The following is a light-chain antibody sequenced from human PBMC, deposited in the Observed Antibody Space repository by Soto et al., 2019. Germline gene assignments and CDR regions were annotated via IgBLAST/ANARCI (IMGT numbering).Light chain of an antibody. J-gene: IGKJ1*01. CDR1: QNINTW. CDR3: QPYRSDST. Sequence: QMTQSPSTLSASVGDRVTITCRASQNINTWLAWYQQKPGKAPRLQFYRPSRLENGVPSRFSGRGSGTQFIFTITSLQPDDSASHYCQPYRSDSTFGQGTKVEIK. CDR2: RPS. V-gene: IGKV1-5*03.